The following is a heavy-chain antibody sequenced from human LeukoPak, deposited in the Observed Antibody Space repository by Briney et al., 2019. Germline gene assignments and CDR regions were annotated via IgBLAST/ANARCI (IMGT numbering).Heavy chain of an antibody. V-gene: IGHV3-23*01. J-gene: IGHJ4*02. CDR1: GFTFSTYA. D-gene: IGHD1-1*01. CDR2: YRGRGGAT. CDR3: AAAPRATTPLLPVDY. Sequence: GVSLTLSCAGSGFTFSTYAVSWLRQAPGKGLEWVSFYRGRGGATCYADSGRGRFTNSRVNSKSTLYLQMSSLRAEGSAVYYCAAAPRATTPLLPVDYWGEGTLVSVSS.